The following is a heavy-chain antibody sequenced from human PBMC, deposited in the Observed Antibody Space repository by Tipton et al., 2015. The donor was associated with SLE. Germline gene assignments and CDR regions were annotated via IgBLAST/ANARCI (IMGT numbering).Heavy chain of an antibody. CDR3: ARPGGYSRVSRHPSNDFDY. J-gene: IGHJ4*02. V-gene: IGHV3-33*01. Sequence: SLRLSCAASGFTFSSYGMHWVRQAPGKGLEWVAFIRYDGSNKYYADSVKGRFTISRDNSKNTLYLQMNSLRAEDTAVYYCARPGGYSRVSRHPSNDFDYWGQGTLVTVSS. CDR2: IRYDGSNK. CDR1: GFTFSSYG. D-gene: IGHD6-13*01.